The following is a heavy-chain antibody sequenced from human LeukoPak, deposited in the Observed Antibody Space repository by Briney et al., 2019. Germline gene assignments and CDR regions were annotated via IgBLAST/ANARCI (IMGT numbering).Heavy chain of an antibody. V-gene: IGHV3-7*01. D-gene: IGHD3-16*01. CDR3: ARDKRDYPRIFDY. Sequence: QPGGSLRLSCAASGFTFSSYWMSWVRQAPGKGLEWVANIKQDGSEKYYVDSVKGRFTISRDNAKNSLYLQMNSLRAEDTAVYYCARDKRDYPRIFDYWGQGTLVTVSS. CDR1: GFTFSSYW. CDR2: IKQDGSEK. J-gene: IGHJ4*02.